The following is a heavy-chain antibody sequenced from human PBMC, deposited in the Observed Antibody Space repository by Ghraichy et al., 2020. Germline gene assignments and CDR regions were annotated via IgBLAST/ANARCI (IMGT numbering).Heavy chain of an antibody. V-gene: IGHV4-39*01. Sequence: GSLRLSCTVSGGSISSSSYYWGWIRQPPGKGLEWIGSIYYSGSTYYNPSLKSRVTISVDTSKNQFSLKLSSVTAADTAVYYCARGITIFGGDVWGQGTTVTVSS. D-gene: IGHD3-3*01. J-gene: IGHJ6*02. CDR3: ARGITIFGGDV. CDR1: GGSISSSSYY. CDR2: IYYSGST.